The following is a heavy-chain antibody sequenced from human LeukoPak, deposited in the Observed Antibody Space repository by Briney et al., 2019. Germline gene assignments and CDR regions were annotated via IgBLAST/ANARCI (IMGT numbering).Heavy chain of an antibody. J-gene: IGHJ4*02. V-gene: IGHV4-34*01. CDR2: INHSGST. CDR3: ARVFDLRFSFDY. CDR1: GGSFSGYY. Sequence: SETLSLTCAVYGGSFSGYYWSWIRQPPGKGLEWIGEINHSGSTNYNPSLKSRVIISVDTSKNQFSLKLSSVTAADTAVYYCARVFDLRFSFDYWGQGTLVTVSS. D-gene: IGHD3-3*01.